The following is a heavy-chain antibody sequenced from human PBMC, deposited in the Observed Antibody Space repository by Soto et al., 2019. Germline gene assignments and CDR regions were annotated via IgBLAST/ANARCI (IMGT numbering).Heavy chain of an antibody. CDR3: ARGPLSGDDVAYYYYMDV. D-gene: IGHD7-27*01. Sequence: SETLSLTCAVYGGSFSGYYWSWIRQPPGKGLEWIGEINHSGSTNYNPSLKSRVTISVDTSKNQFSLKLSSVTAADTAVYYCARGPLSGDDVAYYYYMDVWGKGTTVTVSS. V-gene: IGHV4-34*01. J-gene: IGHJ6*03. CDR2: INHSGST. CDR1: GGSFSGYY.